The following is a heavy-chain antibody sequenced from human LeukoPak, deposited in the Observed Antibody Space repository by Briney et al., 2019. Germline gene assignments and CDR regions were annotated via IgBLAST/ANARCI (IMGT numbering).Heavy chain of an antibody. CDR3: ARRGNYGDLDY. D-gene: IGHD4-17*01. J-gene: IGHJ4*02. V-gene: IGHV4-39*01. CDR1: GGSISSSSYY. CDR2: IYYSGST. Sequence: SESLSLTCTVSGGSISSSSYYWGWIRQPPGKGLEWIGIIYYSGSTYYNPCLETRVTISVDTSKNQFSLKLSSVTAADTAVYYCARRGNYGDLDYWGQGTLLTVSS.